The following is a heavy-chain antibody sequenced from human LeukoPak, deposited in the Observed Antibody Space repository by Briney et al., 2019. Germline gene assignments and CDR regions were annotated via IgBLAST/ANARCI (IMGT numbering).Heavy chain of an antibody. D-gene: IGHD5-24*01. CDR2: IGIDSGNT. Sequence: QAGGSLRLSCAASGFTFSSYEMTWVRQAPGKGLEWISYIGIDSGNTNYADSVKGRFTISGDKAKNSLYLQMNSLRVEDTAVYYCARDYKYAFDNWGQGTLVTVSS. CDR3: ARDYKYAFDN. CDR1: GFTFSSYE. V-gene: IGHV3-48*03. J-gene: IGHJ4*02.